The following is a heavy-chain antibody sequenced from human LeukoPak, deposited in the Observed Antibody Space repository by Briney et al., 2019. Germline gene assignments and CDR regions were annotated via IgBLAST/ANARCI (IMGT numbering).Heavy chain of an antibody. CDR2: SYPSDGNA. V-gene: IGHV1-46*01. Sequence: ASAKVSCKTSGYSFTNYYIQWVRLAPGQGPEYMGISYPSDGNAIYAQKFRGRVTMTRDTSTSTVYMELSSLTSEDTAVYYCARDSHNYACDYWGQGTLVTVSS. CDR1: GYSFTNYY. CDR3: ARDSHNYACDY. J-gene: IGHJ4*02. D-gene: IGHD4-11*01.